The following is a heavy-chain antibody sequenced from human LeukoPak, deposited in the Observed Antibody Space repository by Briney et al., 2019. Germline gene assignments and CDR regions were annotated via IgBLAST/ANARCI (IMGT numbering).Heavy chain of an antibody. V-gene: IGHV3-30*18. Sequence: GGSLRLSCAASGFTFSSYAMHWVRQAPGKALDWVAVISYDGSNKYYADSAKGRFTIFRDNSKNTLYLQMNSLRAEDTAVYYCAKLLSSAYGDFDYWGQGTLVTVSS. CDR3: AKLLSSAYGDFDY. D-gene: IGHD3-22*01. J-gene: IGHJ4*02. CDR1: GFTFSSYA. CDR2: ISYDGSNK.